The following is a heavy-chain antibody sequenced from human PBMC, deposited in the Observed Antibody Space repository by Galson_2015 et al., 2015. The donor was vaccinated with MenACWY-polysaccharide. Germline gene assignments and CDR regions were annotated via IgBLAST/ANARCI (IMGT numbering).Heavy chain of an antibody. CDR2: ISGSGGST. J-gene: IGHJ4*02. Sequence: SLRLSCAASGFTFSSYAMSWVRQAPGKGLEWVSAISGSGGSTYYADSVKGRFTISRDNSKNTLYLQMNSLRAEDTAVYYCAKDGTPGIWFGELLYNFDYWGQGTLVTVSS. CDR1: GFTFSSYA. V-gene: IGHV3-23*01. CDR3: AKDGTPGIWFGELLYNFDY. D-gene: IGHD3-10*01.